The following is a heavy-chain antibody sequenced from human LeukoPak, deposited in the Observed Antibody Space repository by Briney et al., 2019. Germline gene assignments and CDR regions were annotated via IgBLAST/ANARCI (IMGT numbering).Heavy chain of an antibody. CDR2: IQEDGSEK. V-gene: IGHV3-7*03. D-gene: IGHD2/OR15-2a*01. CDR1: GFSFSGYW. Sequence: GGSPRLSCAASGFSFSGYWMTWVRQAPGKGLEWVANIQEDGSEKYYADFVKGRFTISRDNAKNSLDLQMNSLRAEDTAVYYCARRGSTDYWGQGTLVTVSS. CDR3: ARRGSTDY. J-gene: IGHJ4*02.